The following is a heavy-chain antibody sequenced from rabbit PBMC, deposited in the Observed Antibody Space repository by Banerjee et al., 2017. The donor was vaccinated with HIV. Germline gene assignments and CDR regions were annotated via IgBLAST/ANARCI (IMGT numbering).Heavy chain of an antibody. V-gene: IGHV1S45*01. D-gene: IGHD4-1*01. J-gene: IGHJ4*01. CDR1: GFSFSNNYW. CDR3: ARDLAGVIGWNFNL. CDR2: IVTGSSGST. Sequence: QEQLEESGGDLVKPGASLTLACTASGFSFSNNYWICWVRQAPGKGLEWIGCIVTGSSGSTYYAKWAKGRFTISKASWTTVTLQMTSLTAADTATYFCARDLAGVIGWNFNLWGPGTLGTV.